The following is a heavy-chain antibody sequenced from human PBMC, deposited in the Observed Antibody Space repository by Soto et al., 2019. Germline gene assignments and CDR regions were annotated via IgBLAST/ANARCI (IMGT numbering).Heavy chain of an antibody. D-gene: IGHD2-2*01. CDR3: ARDSGGYCSSTSGYSDWFDP. J-gene: IGHJ5*02. CDR1: GGSISSYY. Sequence: KASETLSLTCTVSGGSISSYYWSWIRQPAGKGLEWIGRIYTSGSTNYNPSLKSRVTMSVDTSKNQFSLKLSSVTAADTAVYYCARDSGGYCSSTSGYSDWFDPWGQGTLVTVSS. CDR2: IYTSGST. V-gene: IGHV4-4*07.